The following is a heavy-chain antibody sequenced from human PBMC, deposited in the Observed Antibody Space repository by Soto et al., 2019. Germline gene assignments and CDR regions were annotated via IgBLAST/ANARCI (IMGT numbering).Heavy chain of an antibody. Sequence: EVQLVESGGGLVKPGGSLRPSCAASGFTFSSYSMNWVRQAPGKGLEWVSSISSSSSYIYYADSVKGRFTISRDNAKNSLYLQMNSLRAEDTAVYYCAREESITIFGVVIPTSWGQGTLVTVSS. CDR3: AREESITIFGVVIPTS. D-gene: IGHD3-3*01. CDR2: ISSSSSYI. V-gene: IGHV3-21*01. CDR1: GFTFSSYS. J-gene: IGHJ5*02.